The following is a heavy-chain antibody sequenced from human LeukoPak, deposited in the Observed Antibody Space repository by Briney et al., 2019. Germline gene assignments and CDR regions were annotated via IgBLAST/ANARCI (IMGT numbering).Heavy chain of an antibody. CDR3: AKDGPSSGWYYFDF. Sequence: GRSLRLSCAASGFTFSNYGMHWVRQAPGKGLEWVALISYDGSNKYFADSVKGRFTISRDNSKNTLYLQMNSLRGEDTAVYYCAKDGPSSGWYYFDFWGQGTLVTVSS. J-gene: IGHJ4*02. CDR1: GFTFSNYG. CDR2: ISYDGSNK. D-gene: IGHD6-19*01. V-gene: IGHV3-30*18.